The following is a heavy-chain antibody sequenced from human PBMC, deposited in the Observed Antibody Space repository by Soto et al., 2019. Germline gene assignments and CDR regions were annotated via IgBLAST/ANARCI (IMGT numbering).Heavy chain of an antibody. CDR3: VRDNDSSSYYDP. V-gene: IGHV4-38-2*02. CDR1: GYSISNGYY. D-gene: IGHD3-22*01. CDR2: VCGSGRT. Sequence: PSETLSLTCTVSGYSISNGYYWGWIRQPPGKGLESIGNVCGSGRTYYNPSLKGRVAISVDTSKNQFSLRLSSVTAADTAVYYCVRDNDSSSYYDPWGQGTLVTVSS. J-gene: IGHJ5*02.